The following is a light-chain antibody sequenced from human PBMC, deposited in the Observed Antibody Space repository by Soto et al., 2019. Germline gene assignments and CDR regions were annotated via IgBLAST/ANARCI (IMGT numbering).Light chain of an antibody. CDR1: SSDVGGYNY. Sequence: QSALTQPASVSGSPGQSITISCTGTSSDVGGYNYVSWYQQHPGKAPKVMIYDVSNRPSGVSNRFSGSKSGNTASLSISGLQAKDEADYYCSSYTSSSTYVFGTGTKVTVL. CDR2: DVS. J-gene: IGLJ1*01. V-gene: IGLV2-14*01. CDR3: SSYTSSSTYV.